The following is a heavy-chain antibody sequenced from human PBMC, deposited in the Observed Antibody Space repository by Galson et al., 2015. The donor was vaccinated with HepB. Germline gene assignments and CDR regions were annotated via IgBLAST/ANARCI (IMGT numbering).Heavy chain of an antibody. J-gene: IGHJ5*02. CDR2: ISSSGSTI. CDR3: ARGYRYGPFDP. D-gene: IGHD5-18*01. Sequence: SLRLSCAASGFAFSSYEMNWVRQAPGKGLEWVSYISSSGSTIYYAESVEGRFTISRDNAKKSLYLQMNSLRAEDTAFYYCARGYRYGPFDPWGQGTLVTVSS. V-gene: IGHV3-48*03. CDR1: GFAFSSYE.